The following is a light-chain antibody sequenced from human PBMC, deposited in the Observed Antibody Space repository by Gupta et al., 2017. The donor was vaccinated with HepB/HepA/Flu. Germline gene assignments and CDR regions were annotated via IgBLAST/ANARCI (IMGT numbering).Light chain of an antibody. V-gene: IGLV3-21*02. CDR1: DIESKS. J-gene: IGLJ1*01. CDR3: QLWTSTDHHRYV. CDR2: NDY. Sequence: SYVLTQPLSVTVAPAQAARITCGGHDIESKSVHWYQQKPGQAPVLVVYNDYDRPSGIPGRFSGSNSGNTATLTISGVEAGDEADYYCQLWTSTDHHRYVFGTGTKVTVV.